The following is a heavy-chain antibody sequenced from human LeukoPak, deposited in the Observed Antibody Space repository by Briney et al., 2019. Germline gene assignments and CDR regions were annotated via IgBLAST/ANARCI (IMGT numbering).Heavy chain of an antibody. V-gene: IGHV3-23*01. Sequence: GGSLRLSCAASGFTFSSYAMSWVRQAPGKGLEWVSAISGSGGSTYYADSVKGQFTISRDNSKNTLYLQMNSLRAEDTAVYYCAKAQLGARGFDPWGQGTLVTVSS. CDR2: ISGSGGST. D-gene: IGHD1-26*01. CDR3: AKAQLGARGFDP. J-gene: IGHJ5*02. CDR1: GFTFSSYA.